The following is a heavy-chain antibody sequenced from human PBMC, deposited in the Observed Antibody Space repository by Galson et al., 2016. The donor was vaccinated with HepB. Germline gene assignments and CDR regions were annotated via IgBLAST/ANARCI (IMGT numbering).Heavy chain of an antibody. CDR3: ARNQWQFDY. CDR1: GFTFSDYQ. V-gene: IGHV3-11*06. J-gene: IGHJ4*02. CDR2: ISSSGNYT. D-gene: IGHD6-19*01. Sequence: SLRLSCAASGFTFSDYQMSWIRQAPGKGLEWVSYISSSGNYTNYADSVKGRFTISRDNAKNSLYLQMNSLRAEDTAVYYCARNQWQFDYWGQGTLVTVSS.